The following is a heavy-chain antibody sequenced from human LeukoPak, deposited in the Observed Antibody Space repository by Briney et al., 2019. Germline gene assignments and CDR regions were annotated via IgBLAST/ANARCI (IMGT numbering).Heavy chain of an antibody. J-gene: IGHJ4*02. V-gene: IGHV3-74*01. D-gene: IGHD6-19*01. CDR3: ARTYSSFDY. Sequence: GGSLRLSCAASGFTFTSYWMHWVRQAPGKGLVWVSRINNDGSTTAYAVSVKGRFTISRDNAKNTLYLQMNSLRAEDTAVYYCARTYSSFDYWGQGTLVTVSP. CDR1: GFTFTSYW. CDR2: INNDGSTT.